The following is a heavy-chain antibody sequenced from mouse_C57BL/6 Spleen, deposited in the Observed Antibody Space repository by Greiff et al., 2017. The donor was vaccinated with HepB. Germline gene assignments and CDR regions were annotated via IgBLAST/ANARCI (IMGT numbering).Heavy chain of an antibody. V-gene: IGHV1-4*01. Sequence: QVQLQQSGAELARPGASVKMSCKASGYTFTSYTMHWVKQRPGQGLEWIGYINPSSGYTKYNQKFKDKATLTADKSSSTAYMQLSSLTSEDSAVYDCAREEYYAMDDWGQGTSVTDSS. CDR3: AREEYYAMDD. CDR2: INPSSGYT. J-gene: IGHJ4*01. CDR1: GYTFTSYT.